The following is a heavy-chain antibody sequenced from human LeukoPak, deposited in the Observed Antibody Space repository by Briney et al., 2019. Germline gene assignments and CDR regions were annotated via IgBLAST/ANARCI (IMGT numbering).Heavy chain of an antibody. CDR3: AKRHHPSHTMIVVVITESFDY. J-gene: IGHJ4*02. V-gene: IGHV3-23*01. Sequence: GGSLRLSCAASEFSVGSNYMTWVRQAPGKGLEWVSAISGSGGSTYYADSVKGRFTISRDNSKNTLYLQMNSLRAEDTAVYYCAKRHHPSHTMIVVVITESFDYWGQGTLVTVSS. D-gene: IGHD3-22*01. CDR2: ISGSGGST. CDR1: EFSVGSNY.